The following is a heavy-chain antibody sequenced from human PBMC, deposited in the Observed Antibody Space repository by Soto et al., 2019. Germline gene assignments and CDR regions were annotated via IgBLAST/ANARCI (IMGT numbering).Heavy chain of an antibody. D-gene: IGHD4-17*01. Sequence: QVHLVESGGGVLQPGRPLQLSCAASGFTFSTYAMHWVRQAPGKGLEWVAVISSDETNKNFAYSVKGRFTISRDNSKNRLFLQMNSLRAEDRTGYCCVRPVTSHHGDYPDYWGHGPLVNVSS. V-gene: IGHV3-30-3*01. J-gene: IGHJ4*01. CDR1: GFTFSTYA. CDR2: ISSDETNK. CDR3: VRPVTSHHGDYPDY.